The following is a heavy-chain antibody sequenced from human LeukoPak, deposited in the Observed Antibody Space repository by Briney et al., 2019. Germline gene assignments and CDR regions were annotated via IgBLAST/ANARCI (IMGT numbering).Heavy chain of an antibody. V-gene: IGHV3-23*01. Sequence: PGGSLRLSSAASGFTFSSYAMSWVRQAPGKGLEWVSAISGSGGSTYYADSVKGRFTISRDNSKNTLYLQMNSLGAEDTAVYYCAKGLSSGWYATDYWGQGTLVTVSS. D-gene: IGHD6-19*01. CDR3: AKGLSSGWYATDY. CDR1: GFTFSSYA. CDR2: ISGSGGST. J-gene: IGHJ4*02.